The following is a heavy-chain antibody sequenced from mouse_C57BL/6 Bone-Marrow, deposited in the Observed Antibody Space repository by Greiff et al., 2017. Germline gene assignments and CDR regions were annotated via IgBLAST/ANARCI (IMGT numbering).Heavy chain of an antibody. CDR2: IDPTDCYT. J-gene: IGHJ2*01. Sequence: VQLQQSGAELVKPGASVKLSCKASGYTFTSYWMQWVKQRPGQGLEWIGEIDPTDCYTNYNQKFKGKATLTVDKSSSTAYMQLSSLTSEDSAVYYCASGVVIISDWGQGTPLTVSA. CDR1: GYTFTSYW. CDR3: ASGVVIISD. D-gene: IGHD2-12*01. V-gene: IGHV1-50*01.